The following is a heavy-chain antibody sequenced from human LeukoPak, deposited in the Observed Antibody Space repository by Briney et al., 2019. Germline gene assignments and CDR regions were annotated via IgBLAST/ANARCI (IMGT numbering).Heavy chain of an antibody. V-gene: IGHV4-34*01. CDR2: INHRGST. CDR1: GESLSKYY. D-gene: IGHD1-26*01. CDR3: ASSVGSTDY. Sequence: KPSETLSLTCAVYGESLSKYYWTWIRQSPGKGLEWIGEINHRGSTNLNPSLKSRVTLSVDTFKHQFSLKLTSVTAADAAVYYCASSVGSTDYWGQGTLVTVSS. J-gene: IGHJ4*02.